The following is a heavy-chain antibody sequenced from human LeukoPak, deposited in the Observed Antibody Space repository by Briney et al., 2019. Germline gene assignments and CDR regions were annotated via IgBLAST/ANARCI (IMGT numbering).Heavy chain of an antibody. CDR1: GGSTNSGGYY. V-gene: IGHV4-31*03. D-gene: IGHD3-10*02. J-gene: IGHJ5*02. CDR2: IYYSGST. Sequence: SQTLSLTCTVSGGSTNSGGYYWSWIRQHPGKGLEWIGYIYYSGSTYYNPSLKSRVTISVDTSKNQFSLKLSSVTAADTAVYYCARATVMFGEFATWGQGALVTVSS. CDR3: ARATVMFGEFAT.